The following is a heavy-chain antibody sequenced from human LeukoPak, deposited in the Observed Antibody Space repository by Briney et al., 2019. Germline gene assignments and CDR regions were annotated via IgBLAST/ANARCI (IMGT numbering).Heavy chain of an antibody. CDR1: GGSISSYY. CDR3: ARVARGVIRNRFYYYYYMDV. Sequence: SETLSLTCTVSGGSISSYYWSWIRQPPGKGLEWIGYIYYSGSTNYNPSLKSRVTISVDTSKNQFSLKLSSVTAADTAVYYCARVARGVIRNRFYYYYYMDVWGKGTTVTISS. D-gene: IGHD3-10*01. J-gene: IGHJ6*03. V-gene: IGHV4-59*01. CDR2: IYYSGST.